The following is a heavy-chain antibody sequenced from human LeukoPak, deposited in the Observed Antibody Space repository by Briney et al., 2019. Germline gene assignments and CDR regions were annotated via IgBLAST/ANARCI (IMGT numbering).Heavy chain of an antibody. V-gene: IGHV3-23*01. J-gene: IGHJ6*02. CDR3: ARRGSEWNSYFYPMDV. CDR2: ISGSDAST. D-gene: IGHD3-3*01. CDR1: GFTFSSYG. Sequence: PGRSLRLSCAASGFTFSSYGMHWVRQAPGKGLEWVSGISGSDASTFYADSVMGRFTISRDNPMNTLYLQMNNVRAEDAAIYFCARRGSEWNSYFYPMDVWGQGTTVTVSS.